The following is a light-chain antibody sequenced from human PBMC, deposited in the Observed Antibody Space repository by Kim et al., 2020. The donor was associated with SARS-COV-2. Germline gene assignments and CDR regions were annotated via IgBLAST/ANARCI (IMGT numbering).Light chain of an antibody. CDR1: KLGDKY. V-gene: IGLV3-1*01. J-gene: IGLJ2*01. Sequence: DSPGQTASITCSGDKLGDKYACWYQQKPGQSPVLVIYQDSKRPAGIPEGFSGSNSGNTATLTISGTQAMDEADYYCQAWDSSTVVFGGGTKVTVL. CDR2: QDS. CDR3: QAWDSSTVV.